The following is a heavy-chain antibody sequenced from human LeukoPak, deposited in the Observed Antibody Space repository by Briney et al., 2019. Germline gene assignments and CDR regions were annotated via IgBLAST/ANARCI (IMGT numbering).Heavy chain of an antibody. Sequence: SETLSLTCTVSGGSISSYYWSWIRQPAGKGLEWIGRIYTSGSTNYNPSLKSRVTMSVDTSKNQFSLKLSSVTAADTAVYYCTRRYYYDSSGNFQRDYWGQGTLVTVSS. J-gene: IGHJ4*02. CDR3: TRRYYYDSSGNFQRDY. V-gene: IGHV4-4*07. CDR2: IYTSGST. D-gene: IGHD3-22*01. CDR1: GGSISSYY.